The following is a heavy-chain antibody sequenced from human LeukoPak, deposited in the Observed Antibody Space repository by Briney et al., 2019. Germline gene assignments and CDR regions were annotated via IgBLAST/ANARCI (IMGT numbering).Heavy chain of an antibody. CDR3: ARGPNYDILTGHWRGYYFDY. D-gene: IGHD3-9*01. J-gene: IGHJ4*02. CDR1: GFTFSSYW. CDR2: IKQDGSEK. Sequence: PGGSLRLSCAATGFTFSSYWMSWVRQAPGKGLEWVANIKQDGSEKYYVDSVKGRFTISRDNAKNSLYLQMNSLRAEDTAVYYCARGPNYDILTGHWRGYYFDYWGQGTLVTVSS. V-gene: IGHV3-7*01.